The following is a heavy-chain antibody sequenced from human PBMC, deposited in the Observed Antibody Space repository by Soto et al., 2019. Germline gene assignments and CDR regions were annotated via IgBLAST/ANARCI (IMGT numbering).Heavy chain of an antibody. D-gene: IGHD3-10*01. J-gene: IGHJ5*02. CDR1: GFSLSTHGVG. Sequence: QITLKESGPAVVKPTQTLTLTCTFSGFSLSTHGVGVAWIRQPPGKALEWLALVYWDNDKRYSPTLKSRLTTTKATSKNQVVLTMTTMDPQDTATYLCAHSPTPDSGSGGGYFSSWGQGTRVSVSS. CDR3: AHSPTPDSGSGGGYFSS. V-gene: IGHV2-5*02. CDR2: VYWDNDK.